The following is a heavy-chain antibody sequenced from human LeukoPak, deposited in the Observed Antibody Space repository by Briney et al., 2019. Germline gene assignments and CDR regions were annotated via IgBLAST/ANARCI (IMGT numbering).Heavy chain of an antibody. Sequence: PSETLSLTCSVSGGSISNNNYYWGWIRQPPGKGLEWIGSIYNSGSTYYNPSLKSRVTVSVDRTKNQFSLKLNSVTAADTAVYYCARHVASYDFDYWGRGTLVTVPS. V-gene: IGHV4-39*01. CDR1: GGSISNNNYY. CDR3: ARHVASYDFDY. CDR2: IYNSGST. J-gene: IGHJ4*02. D-gene: IGHD2-21*01.